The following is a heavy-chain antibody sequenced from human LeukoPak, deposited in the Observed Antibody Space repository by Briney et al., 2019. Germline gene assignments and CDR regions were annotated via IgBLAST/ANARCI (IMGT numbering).Heavy chain of an antibody. D-gene: IGHD3-10*01. CDR3: ASLGRYYGSGSYYNPFLFD. Sequence: ASVKVSCKASGYTFTGYYLHWVRQAPGQGLEWMGWINPNSGGTNYAQKFQGRVTMTRDTSISTAYMELSRLRSDDTAVYYCASLGRYYGSGSYYNPFLFDWGQGTLVTVSS. J-gene: IGHJ4*02. CDR1: GYTFTGYY. CDR2: INPNSGGT. V-gene: IGHV1-2*02.